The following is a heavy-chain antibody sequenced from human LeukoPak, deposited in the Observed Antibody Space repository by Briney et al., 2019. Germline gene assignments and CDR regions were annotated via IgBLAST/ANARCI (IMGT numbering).Heavy chain of an antibody. V-gene: IGHV3-49*04. CDR2: MRSKAYGGTT. D-gene: IGHD3-22*01. CDR3: TRTYYYDSSDYLGDAFDT. Sequence: PGGSLRLSCTASGFTFGDYAMSWVRQAPGKGLEWVGFMRSKAYGGTTEYAASVKGRFTISRDDSKSTAYLQMNSLKTEDTAVYYGTRTYYYDSSDYLGDAFDTWGQGTMVTVSS. J-gene: IGHJ3*02. CDR1: GFTFGDYA.